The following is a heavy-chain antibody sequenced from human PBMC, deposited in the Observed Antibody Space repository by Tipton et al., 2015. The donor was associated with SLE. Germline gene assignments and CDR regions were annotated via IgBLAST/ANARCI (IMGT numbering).Heavy chain of an antibody. J-gene: IGHJ5*02. CDR3: ARQFAGWSYNWLDP. Sequence: GSLRLSCTVSGGSISSSSYYWGWIRQPPGKGLEWIGSRYYSGSTDYNPSLKSRATISVDTSKNQFSLKLSSVTAADTAVYYCARQFAGWSYNWLDPWGQGTLVTVSS. CDR1: GGSISSSSYY. V-gene: IGHV4-39*07. CDR2: RYYSGST. D-gene: IGHD6-19*01.